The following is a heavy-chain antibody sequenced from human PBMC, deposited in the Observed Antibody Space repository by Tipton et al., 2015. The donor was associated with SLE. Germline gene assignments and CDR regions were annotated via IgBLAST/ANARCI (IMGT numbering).Heavy chain of an antibody. CDR3: ARVSRGNDFWSGYPDY. CDR1: GYTFTSYY. D-gene: IGHD3-3*01. J-gene: IGHJ4*02. V-gene: IGHV1-46*01. CDR2: INPSGGST. Sequence: QLVQSGAEVKKPGASVKVSCKASGYTFTSYYMHWVRQAPGQGLEWMGIINPSGGSTSYAQKFQGRVTMTRDTSTSTVYMELSSLRSEDTAVYYCARVSRGNDFWSGYPDYWGQGTLVTVSS.